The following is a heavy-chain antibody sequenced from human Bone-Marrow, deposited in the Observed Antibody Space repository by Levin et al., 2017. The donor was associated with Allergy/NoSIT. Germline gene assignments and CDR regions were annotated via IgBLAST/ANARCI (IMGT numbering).Heavy chain of an antibody. Sequence: GGSLRLSCAASGFTFSSYAMHWVRQAPGKGLEWVAVISYDGSNKYYADSVKGRFTISRDNSKNTLYLQMNSLRAEDTAVYYCARDCLWGGGSRYNWFDPWGQGTLVTVSS. D-gene: IGHD2-15*01. CDR2: ISYDGSNK. CDR3: ARDCLWGGGSRYNWFDP. J-gene: IGHJ5*02. V-gene: IGHV3-30-3*01. CDR1: GFTFSSYA.